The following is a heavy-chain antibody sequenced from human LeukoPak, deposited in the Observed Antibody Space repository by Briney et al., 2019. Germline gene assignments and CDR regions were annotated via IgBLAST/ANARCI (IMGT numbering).Heavy chain of an antibody. J-gene: IGHJ4*02. CDR3: ARGSGSRTFDY. Sequence: PSETLSLTCTVSGGSISSHYWSWIRQPPGKGLEWIGYIYYSGSTNYNPSLKSRVTISVDTSKNQFSLKLSSVTAADTAVYYCARGSGSRTFDYWGQGILVTVSS. CDR1: GGSISSHY. CDR2: IYYSGST. D-gene: IGHD1-26*01. V-gene: IGHV4-59*11.